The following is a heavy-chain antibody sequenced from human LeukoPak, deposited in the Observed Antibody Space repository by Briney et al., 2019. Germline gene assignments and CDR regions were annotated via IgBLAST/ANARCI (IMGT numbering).Heavy chain of an antibody. Sequence: GASVKVSCKASGGTISGYAFSWVRQAPGQGLEWMGWISVYNGNTDYVQKFQGRVSMTTDTSTSTAYMELRNLRSDDTALYYCATINYDFWSRNMEVWGQGTTVIVSS. CDR2: ISVYNGNT. J-gene: IGHJ6*02. V-gene: IGHV1-18*01. CDR3: ATINYDFWSRNMEV. CDR1: GGTISGYA. D-gene: IGHD3-3*01.